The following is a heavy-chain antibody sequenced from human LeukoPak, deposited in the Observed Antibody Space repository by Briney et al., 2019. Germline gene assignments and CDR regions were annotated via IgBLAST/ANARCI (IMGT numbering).Heavy chain of an antibody. V-gene: IGHV4-59*08. CDR1: GGSISSYY. CDR3: ARMVRGVCDY. Sequence: PSETLSLTCTVSGGSISSYYWSWIRQPPGKGLEWIGYIYYSGSTNYNPSLKSRVTISVDTSKNQFSLKLSSVTAADTAVYYCARMVRGVCDYWGQGTLVTVSS. J-gene: IGHJ4*02. CDR2: IYYSGST. D-gene: IGHD3-10*01.